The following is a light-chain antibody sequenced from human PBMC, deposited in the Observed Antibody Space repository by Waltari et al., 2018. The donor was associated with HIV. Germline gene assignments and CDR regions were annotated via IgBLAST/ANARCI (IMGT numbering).Light chain of an antibody. Sequence: QSVLTQPPSVSGAPGQRVTISCPGNNSNIGANYDFHWYQQLPGTAPKLLIYGNTNRPSGVPDRFSGSKSGTSASLVITGLRAEDEADYYCQSYDSSLSGSEVFGGGTKLSVL. V-gene: IGLV1-40*01. J-gene: IGLJ2*01. CDR2: GNT. CDR3: QSYDSSLSGSEV. CDR1: NSNIGANYD.